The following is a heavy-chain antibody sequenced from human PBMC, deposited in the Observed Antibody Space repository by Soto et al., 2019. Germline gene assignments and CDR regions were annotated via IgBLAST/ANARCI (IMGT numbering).Heavy chain of an antibody. Sequence: SVKVSCKASGGTFSSYAISWVRQAPGQGLEWMGGIIPIFGTANYAQKFQGRVTITADESTSTAYMEMSSLRSEDTEVYYCASLNKVTKKNGDVYYHYGMDVWGQGNTVTVS. J-gene: IGHJ6*02. CDR2: IIPIFGTA. V-gene: IGHV1-69*13. CDR1: GGTFSSYA. D-gene: IGHD4-17*01. CDR3: ASLNKVTKKNGDVYYHYGMDV.